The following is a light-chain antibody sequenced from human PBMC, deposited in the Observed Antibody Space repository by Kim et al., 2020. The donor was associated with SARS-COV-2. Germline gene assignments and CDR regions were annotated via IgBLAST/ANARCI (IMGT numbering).Light chain of an antibody. J-gene: IGKJ4*01. CDR2: DAY. Sequence: ASVGDRVTITCRARQSITRGLAWYQQKPGKAPKLLISDAYTLQGGVPSRFSGSGSGTEFTLTISSLQPDDFATYYCQQYNLYPLTFGGGTKVDIK. CDR1: QSITRG. V-gene: IGKV1-5*01. CDR3: QQYNLYPLT.